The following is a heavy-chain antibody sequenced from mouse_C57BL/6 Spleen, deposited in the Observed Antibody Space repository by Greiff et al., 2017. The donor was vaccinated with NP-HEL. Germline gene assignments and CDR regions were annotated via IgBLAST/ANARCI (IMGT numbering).Heavy chain of an antibody. CDR3: ARRNDGYYAMDY. Sequence: EVQLQQSGPVLVKPGASVKMSCKASGYTFTDYYMNWVKQSHGKSLEWIGVINPYNGGTSYNQKFKGKATSTVDKSSSTAYMELNSLTSEDSAVYYCARRNDGYYAMDYWGQGTSVTVSS. V-gene: IGHV1-19*01. J-gene: IGHJ4*01. CDR1: GYTFTDYY. CDR2: INPYNGGT. D-gene: IGHD2-12*01.